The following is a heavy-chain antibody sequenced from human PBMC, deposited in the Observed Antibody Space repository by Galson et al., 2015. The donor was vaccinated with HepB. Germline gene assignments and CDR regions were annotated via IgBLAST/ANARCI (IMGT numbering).Heavy chain of an antibody. Sequence: SLRLSCAASGFTFSSYSMNWVRQAPGKGLEWVSSISSSSSYIYYADSVKGRFTISRDNAKNSLYLQMNSLRAEDTAVYYCARGGPGVFGVVITKGYYYYYYMDVWGKGTTVTVSS. V-gene: IGHV3-21*01. J-gene: IGHJ6*03. CDR3: ARGGPGVFGVVITKGYYYYYYMDV. CDR1: GFTFSSYS. D-gene: IGHD3-3*01. CDR2: ISSSSSYI.